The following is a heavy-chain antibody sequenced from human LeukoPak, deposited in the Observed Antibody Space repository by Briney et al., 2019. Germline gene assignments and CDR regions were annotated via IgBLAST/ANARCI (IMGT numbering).Heavy chain of an antibody. V-gene: IGHV4-38-2*01. CDR2: IYHSGST. CDR1: GFSISSGYY. Sequence: ASETLSLTCAISGFSISSGYYWDWIRPPPGKGLEWIGNIYHSGSTYYNPSLKSRVTISVDTSKNQFSLKLTSVTAADTAVYYCARRPISTGIDYWGQGTLVTVSS. CDR3: ARRPISTGIDY. J-gene: IGHJ4*02. D-gene: IGHD1-1*01.